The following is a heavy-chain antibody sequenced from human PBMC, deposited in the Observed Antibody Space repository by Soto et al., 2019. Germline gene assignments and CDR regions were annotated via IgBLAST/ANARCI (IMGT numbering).Heavy chain of an antibody. CDR3: VKDRWVDY. J-gene: IGHJ4*02. CDR2: ISSNGAST. V-gene: IGHV3-64D*06. CDR1: GFTFSPYA. Sequence: GASLRLSCSVSGFTFSPYAMHWVRQAPGKGLEYVSSISSNGASTYYADSVKGRFTISRDNSKNTLYLQMSSLRSEDTAVYYCVKDRWVDYWAQGTLVTVSA. D-gene: IGHD1-26*01.